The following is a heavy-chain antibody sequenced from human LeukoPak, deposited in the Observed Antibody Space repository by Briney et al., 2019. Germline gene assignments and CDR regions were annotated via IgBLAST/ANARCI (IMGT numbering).Heavy chain of an antibody. CDR2: IYYSGST. D-gene: IGHD5-12*01. J-gene: IGHJ4*02. CDR1: GGSISSYY. Sequence: SETLSLTCTVSGGSISSYYWSWIRQPPGKGLEWIGYIYYSGSTNYNPSLKSRVTISVDTSKNQFSLKLSSVTAADTAVYYCARGRYGGYDWVDYWARGPLVTVSS. CDR3: ARGRYGGYDWVDY. V-gene: IGHV4-59*01.